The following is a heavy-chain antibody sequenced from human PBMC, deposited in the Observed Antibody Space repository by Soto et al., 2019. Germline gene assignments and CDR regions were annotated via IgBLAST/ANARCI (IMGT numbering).Heavy chain of an antibody. D-gene: IGHD3-22*01. J-gene: IGHJ4*02. CDR1: GFTFSSYG. CDR3: AKDYYDSSGPLDY. Sequence: SGGSLRLSCAASGFTFSSYGMHWVRQAPGKGLEWVAVISYDGSNKYYADSVKGRFTISRDNSKNTLYLQMNSLRAEDTAVYYCAKDYYDSSGPLDYWGQGTLVTVSS. CDR2: ISYDGSNK. V-gene: IGHV3-30*18.